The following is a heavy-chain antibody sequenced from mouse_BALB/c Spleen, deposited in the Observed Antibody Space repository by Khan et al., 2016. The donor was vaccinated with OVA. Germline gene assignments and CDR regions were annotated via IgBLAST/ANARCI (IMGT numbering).Heavy chain of an antibody. Sequence: VQLQQSGAELVKSGDTVKLSCTASGLNIKDAYMHWLKQWPEQGLEWIGSIDYTNGNNKYEPKFQGKATITADTSSNTAHLQLSSLTSDDTAVSYCARLARKWVQGTVLTFSS. CDR3: ARLARK. V-gene: IGHV14-3*02. CDR2: IDYTNGNN. CDR1: GLNIKDAY. J-gene: IGHJ2*01.